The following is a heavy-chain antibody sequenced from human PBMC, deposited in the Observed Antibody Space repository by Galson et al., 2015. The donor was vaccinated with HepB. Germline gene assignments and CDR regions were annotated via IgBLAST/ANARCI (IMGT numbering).Heavy chain of an antibody. Sequence: AVKVSCKASGYTFTSYYMRWVRQAPGQGLEWMGIINPSGGSTSYAQKFQGRVTMTRDTSTSTVYMELSSLRSEDTAVYYCARVSGSHDAFDIWGQGTMVTVSS. CDR3: ARVSGSHDAFDI. D-gene: IGHD1-26*01. V-gene: IGHV1-46*03. J-gene: IGHJ3*02. CDR1: GYTFTSYY. CDR2: INPSGGST.